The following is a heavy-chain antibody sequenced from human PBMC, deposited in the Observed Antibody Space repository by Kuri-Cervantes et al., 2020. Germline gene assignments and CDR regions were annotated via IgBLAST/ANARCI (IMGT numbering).Heavy chain of an antibody. CDR1: GFTFSGSA. J-gene: IGHJ4*02. D-gene: IGHD3-9*01. CDR3: TSLEYYDILTVGGGSDY. Sequence: GESLKISCAASGFTFSGSAMHWVRQASGKGLEWVGRIRSKANSYATAYAASVKGRFTISRDDSKNTAYLQMNSLKTEDTAVYYCTSLEYYDILTVGGGSDYWGQGTRVTVSS. CDR2: IRSKANSYAT. V-gene: IGHV3-73*01.